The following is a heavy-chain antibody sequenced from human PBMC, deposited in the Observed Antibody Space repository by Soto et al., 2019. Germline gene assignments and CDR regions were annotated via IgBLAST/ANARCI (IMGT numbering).Heavy chain of an antibody. CDR1: GFTFSSYD. Sequence: PGGSLRLSCAAPGFTFSSYDMHWFRQATGKGLEWVSAIGTAGDTYYPGSVKGRFTISRENAKNSLYLQMNSLRAGDTAVYYCARITVYCSAIARPPTPYFGFYDMDVWGQGTTVTVSS. CDR3: ARITVYCSAIARPPTPYFGFYDMDV. D-gene: IGHD2-2*01. J-gene: IGHJ6*02. CDR2: IGTAGDT. V-gene: IGHV3-13*01.